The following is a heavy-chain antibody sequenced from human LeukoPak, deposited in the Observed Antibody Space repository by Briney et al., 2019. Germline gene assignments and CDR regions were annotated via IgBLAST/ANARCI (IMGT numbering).Heavy chain of an antibody. CDR2: IYYSGST. CDR3: ARSRIAATGAFYC. CDR1: GGTVSSSGYY. D-gene: IGHD6-13*01. V-gene: IGHV4-39*01. J-gene: IGHJ4*02. Sequence: SETLSLTCTVSGGTVSSSGYYWGWIRQPPGKGLEWIGSIYYSGSTYYNPSLKSRVSISVDTSKNQFSLNLTSVTAADTAVYFCARSRIAATGAFYCWGQGTLVTVSS.